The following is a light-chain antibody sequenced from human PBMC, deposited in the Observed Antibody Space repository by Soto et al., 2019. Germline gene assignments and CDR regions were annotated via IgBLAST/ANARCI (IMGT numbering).Light chain of an antibody. CDR3: QQYENLPT. CDR1: QNINNY. Sequence: IQVMQARSSLSVSLGDIDTITCQASQNINNYLNWHQQKPGRAPKLLIYDASNLEAGVPSRFRGSGSGTDFNFTISRLQPDDIATYYCQQYENLPTSGQGTRLEIK. J-gene: IGKJ5*01. CDR2: DAS. V-gene: IGKV1-33*01.